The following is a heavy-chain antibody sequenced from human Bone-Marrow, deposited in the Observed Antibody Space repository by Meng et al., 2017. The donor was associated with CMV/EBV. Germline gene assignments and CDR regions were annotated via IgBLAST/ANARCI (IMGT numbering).Heavy chain of an antibody. Sequence: SETLSLTCAVYGGSFSGYYWSWIRQPPGKGLEWIGEINHSGSTNYNPSLKSRVTISVDTSKNQFSLKLSSVTAADTAVYYCARGVATGWFDPWGPGHLVHGAS. J-gene: IGHJ5*02. CDR1: GGSFSGYY. V-gene: IGHV4-34*01. CDR2: INHSGST. D-gene: IGHD5-12*01. CDR3: ARGVATGWFDP.